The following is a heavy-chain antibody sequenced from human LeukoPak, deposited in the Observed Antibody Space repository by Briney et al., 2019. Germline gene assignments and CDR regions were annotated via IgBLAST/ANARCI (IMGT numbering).Heavy chain of an antibody. Sequence: GVTQRLSCAASGFTFRIYDMSWVRQSPGKGLEGLSAISGSGCSTYYTDPVKGRFTIPRDNSKNTLYLQMDSLRAEDMAVCYCAKEGGRLLYYFDYWGQGTLVTVSS. V-gene: IGHV3-23*01. CDR1: GFTFRIYD. J-gene: IGHJ4*02. CDR2: ISGSGCST. D-gene: IGHD2/OR15-2a*01. CDR3: AKEGGRLLYYFDY.